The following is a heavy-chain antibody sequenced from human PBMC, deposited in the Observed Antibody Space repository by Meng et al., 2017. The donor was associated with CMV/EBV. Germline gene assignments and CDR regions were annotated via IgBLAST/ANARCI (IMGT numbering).Heavy chain of an antibody. J-gene: IGHJ4*02. V-gene: IGHV3-74*01. CDR2: INSDGSST. CDR1: GFTFSSYA. Sequence: GGSLRLSCAASGFTFSSYAMHWVRQAPGRGLVWVSRINSDGSSTSYADSVKGRFTISRDNAKNTLYLQMNSLRAEDTAVYYCARGGPYYDFWSGLLTDYWGQGTLVTVSS. D-gene: IGHD3-3*01. CDR3: ARGGPYYDFWSGLLTDY.